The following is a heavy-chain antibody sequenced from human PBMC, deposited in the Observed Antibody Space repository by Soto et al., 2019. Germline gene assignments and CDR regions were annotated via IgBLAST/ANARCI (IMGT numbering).Heavy chain of an antibody. CDR1: GGSISSSNW. CDR3: ARDPGYSSSWYSSDY. Sequence: SETLSLTCAVSGGSISSSNWWSWVRQPPGKGLEWIGEIYHSGSTNYNPSLKSRVTISVDKSKNQFSLKLSSVTAADTAVYYCARDPGYSSSWYSSDYWGQGTLVTVSS. V-gene: IGHV4-4*02. D-gene: IGHD6-13*01. J-gene: IGHJ4*02. CDR2: IYHSGST.